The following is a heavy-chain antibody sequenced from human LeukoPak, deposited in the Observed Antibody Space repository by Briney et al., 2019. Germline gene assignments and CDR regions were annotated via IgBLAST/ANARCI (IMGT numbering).Heavy chain of an antibody. CDR2: INWNSGSI. J-gene: IGHJ3*02. CDR3: ASHGDAFDI. Sequence: GGSLRLSCAASGFTFDDYAMHWVRQAPGKGLEWVSGINWNSGSIGYADSVKGRFTISRDNAKNSLYLQMNSLRAEDTAVYYCASHGDAFDIWGQGTMVTVSS. CDR1: GFTFDDYA. V-gene: IGHV3-9*01.